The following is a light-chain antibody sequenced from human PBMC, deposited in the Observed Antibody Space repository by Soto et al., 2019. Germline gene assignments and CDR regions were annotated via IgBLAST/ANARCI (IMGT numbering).Light chain of an antibody. CDR1: QSVSSSY. CDR3: QQYGSSSWT. V-gene: IGKV3-20*01. J-gene: IGKJ1*01. CDR2: GAS. Sequence: EIVMTQSPASLSVPRGERATLSCSASQSVSSSYLAWYQQKPGQAPRLLIYGASSRATGIPDRFSGSGSGTDFTLTISRLEPEDFAVYYCQQYGSSSWTFGQGTKVDIK.